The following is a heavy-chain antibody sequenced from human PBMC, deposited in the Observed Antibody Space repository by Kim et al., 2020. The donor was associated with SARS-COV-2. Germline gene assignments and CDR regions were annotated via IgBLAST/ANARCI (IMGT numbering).Heavy chain of an antibody. CDR2: IYYSGSA. Sequence: SETLSLTCTVSGVSITSTTYYWAWIRQPPGKGLECIGNIYYSGSAYYNPSLKSRVTISVDTSKNQFSLKLNSVTAADTAVYYCARHVRNWDFDLWGRGTLVTVSS. CDR3: ARHVRNWDFDL. J-gene: IGHJ2*01. V-gene: IGHV4-39*01. CDR1: GVSITSTTYY.